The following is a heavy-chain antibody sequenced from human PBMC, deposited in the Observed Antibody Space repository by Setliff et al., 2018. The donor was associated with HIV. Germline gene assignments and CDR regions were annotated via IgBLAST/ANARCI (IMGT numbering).Heavy chain of an antibody. CDR2: IIPIFGTA. V-gene: IGHV1-69*13. D-gene: IGHD5-12*01. CDR1: GDTFTRYA. Sequence: GASVKVSCKASGDTFTRYAISWVRQAPGQGLEWMGGIIPIFGTANYAQKSQGRVTITADESTSTAYMELSSLTSEDTAVYYCARDGGYSVHQWFGDAFDIWGQGTMVTVSS. J-gene: IGHJ3*02. CDR3: ARDGGYSVHQWFGDAFDI.